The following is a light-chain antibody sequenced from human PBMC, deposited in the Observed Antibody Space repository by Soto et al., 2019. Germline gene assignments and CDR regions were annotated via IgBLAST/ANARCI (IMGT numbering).Light chain of an antibody. Sequence: EIVLTQSPATLSLSPGERATLSGRASQSVSSYLAWYQQKPGQAPRLLIYDASNRATGIPARFSGGGSGTDFTLTISSLAPEDFAVYYCQQRSNWPPLTFGGGTKVEIK. V-gene: IGKV3-11*01. CDR2: DAS. J-gene: IGKJ4*01. CDR1: QSVSSY. CDR3: QQRSNWPPLT.